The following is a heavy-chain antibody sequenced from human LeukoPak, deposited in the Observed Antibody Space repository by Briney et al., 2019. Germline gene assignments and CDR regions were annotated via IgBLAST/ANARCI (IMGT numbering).Heavy chain of an antibody. CDR3: AKELRPNDY. D-gene: IGHD2-15*01. Sequence: GGSLRLSCAASGLTLSNSAMSWVRQAPGKGLEWVSAISRSGDRTFYADSVKGRFTISRDSSIDTLFLQMNSLRAEDTAVYFCAKELRPNDYWGQGTLVTVSS. V-gene: IGHV3-23*01. CDR1: GLTLSNSA. CDR2: ISRSGDRT. J-gene: IGHJ4*02.